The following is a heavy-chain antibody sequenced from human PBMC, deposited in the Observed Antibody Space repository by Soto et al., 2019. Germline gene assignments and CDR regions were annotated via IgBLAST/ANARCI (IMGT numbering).Heavy chain of an antibody. D-gene: IGHD3-22*01. J-gene: IGHJ5*02. CDR1: GFTFSSYW. CDR3: ASDPYYDSCGT. CDR2: INRDGSST. V-gene: IGHV3-74*01. Sequence: EVQLVECGGGLVQTGGSLSLSCAAYGFTFSSYWMPWVRQAPGKGLVCVSRINRDGSSTSYADSVKGRFTISRDNAKNTPYLQMNSLGAAAKSVYHCASDPYYDSCGTWGQGTLVTVSS.